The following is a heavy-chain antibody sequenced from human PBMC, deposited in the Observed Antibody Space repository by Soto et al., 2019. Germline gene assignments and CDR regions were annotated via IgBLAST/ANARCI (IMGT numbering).Heavy chain of an antibody. V-gene: IGHV3-53*01. CDR1: GFTVSSNY. Sequence: EVQLVESGGGLIQPGGSLRLSCAASGFTVSSNYMSWVRQAPGKGLEWVSVIYSGGSTYYADSVKGRFTISRDNSKNTLYLQMNSLRAEDTAVYYCARVEVGATICFDPWGQGTLVTVSS. D-gene: IGHD1-26*01. CDR3: ARVEVGATICFDP. J-gene: IGHJ5*02. CDR2: IYSGGST.